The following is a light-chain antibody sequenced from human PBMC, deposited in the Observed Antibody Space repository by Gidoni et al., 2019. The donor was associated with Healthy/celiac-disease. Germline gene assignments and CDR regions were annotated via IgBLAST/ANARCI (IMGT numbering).Light chain of an antibody. CDR2: CAS. J-gene: IGKJ4*01. CDR3: QQYNNWPHT. Sequence: EIVMKQSPATLSVSPGERATLSCRASKSVSSNFAWYQHKPDQAPRLLIYCASNRATGIPARFSGSGSGTEFTLTISSLQSEDFAVYYCQQYNNWPHTFGGGTKVEIK. V-gene: IGKV3-15*01. CDR1: KSVSSN.